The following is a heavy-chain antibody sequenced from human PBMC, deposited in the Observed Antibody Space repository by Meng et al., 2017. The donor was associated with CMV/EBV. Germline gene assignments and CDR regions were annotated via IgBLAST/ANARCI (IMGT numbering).Heavy chain of an antibody. Sequence: SETLSLTCTVSGGSVSSGSYCWSWIRQPPGKGLEWIGYIYYSGSTNYNPSLKSRVTISVDTSKNQFSLKLSSVTAADTAVYYCARASFWGCDYWGQGTLVTVSS. J-gene: IGHJ4*02. CDR3: ARASFWGCDY. D-gene: IGHD7-27*01. CDR1: GGSVSSGSYC. V-gene: IGHV4-61*01. CDR2: IYYSGST.